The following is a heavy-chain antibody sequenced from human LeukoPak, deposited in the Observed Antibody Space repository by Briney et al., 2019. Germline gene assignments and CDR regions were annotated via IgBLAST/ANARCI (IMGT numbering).Heavy chain of an antibody. CDR2: IKSKTDGGTT. CDR3: TTHNWNDVDAFDI. CDR1: GVTLSNYA. D-gene: IGHD1-20*01. V-gene: IGHV3-15*01. J-gene: IGHJ3*02. Sequence: GGSLRLSCVASGVTLSNYAMSWARQAPGKGLEWVGRIKSKTDGGTTDYAAPVKGRFTISRDDSKNTLYLQMNSLKTEDTAVYYCTTHNWNDVDAFDIWGQGTMVTVSS.